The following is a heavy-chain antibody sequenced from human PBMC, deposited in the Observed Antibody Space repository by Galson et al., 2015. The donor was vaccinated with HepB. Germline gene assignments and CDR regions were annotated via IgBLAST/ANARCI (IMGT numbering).Heavy chain of an antibody. J-gene: IGHJ6*02. CDR3: ATRIRDSSSWYVRRDYYYYGMDV. Sequence: QSGAEVKKPGESLKISCKGSGYSFTSYWIGWVRQMPGKGLEWMGIIYPGDSDTRYSPSFQGQVTISADKSISTAYLQWSSLKASDTAMYYCATRIRDSSSWYVRRDYYYYGMDVWGQGTTVTVSS. V-gene: IGHV5-51*01. CDR1: GYSFTSYW. D-gene: IGHD6-13*01. CDR2: IYPGDSDT.